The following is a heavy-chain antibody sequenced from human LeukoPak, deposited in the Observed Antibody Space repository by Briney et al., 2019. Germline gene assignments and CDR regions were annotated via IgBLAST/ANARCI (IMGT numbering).Heavy chain of an antibody. V-gene: IGHV3-7*01. CDR1: GFTFTTYW. D-gene: IGHD3-10*01. J-gene: IGHJ4*02. CDR2: INQDGSEK. CDR3: ARVAKYYYGSETYYFFEH. Sequence: GGSLRLSCAASGFTFTTYWMSWVRQAPGKGLEWVANINQDGSEKYFVDSVKGRFTISRDNAKDSLYLQMNSLRVEDTAVYYCARVAKYYYGSETYYFFEHWGQGTPVTASS.